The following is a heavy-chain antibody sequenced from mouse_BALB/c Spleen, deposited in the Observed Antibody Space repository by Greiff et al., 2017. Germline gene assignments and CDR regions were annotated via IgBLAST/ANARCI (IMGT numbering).Heavy chain of an antibody. J-gene: IGHJ4*01. D-gene: IGHD2-14*01. V-gene: IGHV7-3*02. CDR2: IRNKANGYTT. CDR1: GFTFTDYY. Sequence: DVHLVESGGGLVQPGGSLRLSCATSGFTFTDYYMSWVRQPPGKALEWLGFIRNKANGYTTEYSASVKGRFTISRDNSQSILYLQMNTLRAEDSATYYCARDYRYGAMDYWGQGTSVTVSS. CDR3: ARDYRYGAMDY.